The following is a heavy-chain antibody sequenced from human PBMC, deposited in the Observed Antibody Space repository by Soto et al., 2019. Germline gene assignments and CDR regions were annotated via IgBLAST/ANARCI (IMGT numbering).Heavy chain of an antibody. CDR1: GGSISSYN. CDR2: IYYSGST. V-gene: IGHV4-59*01. Sequence: GPGTPSETLSLTCTVSGGSISSYNWSWIRQPPGKELQWIGYIYYSGSTNYNPSLKSRVTMSLDTSKNQFSLNLSSVTAADTAVYYCARERPTSSSWYSVYFDYWGQGTLVTV. D-gene: IGHD6-13*01. J-gene: IGHJ4*02. CDR3: ARERPTSSSWYSVYFDY.